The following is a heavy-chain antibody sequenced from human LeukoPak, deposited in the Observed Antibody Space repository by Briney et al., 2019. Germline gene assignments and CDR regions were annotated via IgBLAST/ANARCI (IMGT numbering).Heavy chain of an antibody. CDR3: AKAAGTGLGAFDI. V-gene: IGHV3-9*03. CDR2: ISWNSGSI. D-gene: IGHD6-13*01. J-gene: IGHJ3*02. CDR1: GFTFDDYA. Sequence: PGGSLRLSCAASGFTFDDYAMHWVRQASGKGLEWVSGISWNSGSIGYADSVKGRFTISRDNAKNSLYLQMNSLRAEDMALYYCAKAAGTGLGAFDIWGQGTMVTVSS.